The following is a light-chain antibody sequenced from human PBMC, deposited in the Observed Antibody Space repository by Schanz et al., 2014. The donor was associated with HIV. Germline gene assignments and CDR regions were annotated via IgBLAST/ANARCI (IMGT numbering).Light chain of an antibody. CDR1: SSNIGGYNY. CDR2: EVS. Sequence: QSALTQPPSASGSPGQSVTISCTGTSSNIGGYNYVSWYQQHPGKAPKLMIYEVSKRPSGVPDRFSGSKSGNTASLTISGLQAEDEAYYYCSSYTSSSTVLFGGGTKLTVL. J-gene: IGLJ2*01. CDR3: SSYTSSSTVL. V-gene: IGLV2-8*01.